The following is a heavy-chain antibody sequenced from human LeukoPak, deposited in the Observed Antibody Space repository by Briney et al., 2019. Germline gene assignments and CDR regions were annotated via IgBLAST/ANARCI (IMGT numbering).Heavy chain of an antibody. Sequence: GAPVKVSCKASGYTFTGYYMHWVRQAPGQGLEWMGWIIPISLGTNYAQKFQGRVTMTRDTSISTGYMELSRLRSDDTAVYYCATLVIAVAGGFGDYWGQGTLVTVS. CDR1: GYTFTGYY. CDR3: ATLVIAVAGGFGDY. CDR2: IIPISLGT. J-gene: IGHJ4*02. V-gene: IGHV1-2*02. D-gene: IGHD6-19*01.